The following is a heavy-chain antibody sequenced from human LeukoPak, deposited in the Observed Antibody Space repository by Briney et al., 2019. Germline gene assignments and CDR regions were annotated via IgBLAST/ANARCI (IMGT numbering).Heavy chain of an antibody. J-gene: IGHJ5*02. D-gene: IGHD2-15*01. CDR1: GFTFTSSA. Sequence: ASVKASCKASGFTFTSSAMQWVRQARGQRLEWIGWIVVGSGNTNYAQKFQERVTITRDMSISTAYMELSSLRSEDTAVYYCAADRAVVAAKTTVTGFDPWGQGTLVTVSS. V-gene: IGHV1-58*02. CDR2: IVVGSGNT. CDR3: AADRAVVAAKTTVTGFDP.